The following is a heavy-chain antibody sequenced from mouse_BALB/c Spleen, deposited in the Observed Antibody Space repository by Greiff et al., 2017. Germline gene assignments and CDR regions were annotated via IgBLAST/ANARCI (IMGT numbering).Heavy chain of an antibody. Sequence: VQLVESGGGLVQPGGSLKLSCAASGFTFSSYGMSWVRQTPDKRLELVATINSNGGSTYYPDSVKGRFTISRDNAKNTLYLQMSSLKSEDTAMYYCARDYYYGNSYVPFDYWGQGTTLTVSS. D-gene: IGHD1-1*01. CDR2: INSNGGST. CDR3: ARDYYYGNSYVPFDY. V-gene: IGHV5-6-3*01. J-gene: IGHJ2*01. CDR1: GFTFSSYG.